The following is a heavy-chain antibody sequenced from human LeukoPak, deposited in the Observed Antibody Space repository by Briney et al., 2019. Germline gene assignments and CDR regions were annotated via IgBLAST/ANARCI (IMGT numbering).Heavy chain of an antibody. J-gene: IGHJ3*02. Sequence: SETLSLTCTVSGGSISSYYWSWIRQPPGKGLEWIGYIYYSGSTNYNPSLKSRVTISVDTSKNQFSLKLSSVTAADTAVYYCAKEVPYSGSYWGAFDIWGQGTMVTVSS. CDR1: GGSISSYY. CDR3: AKEVPYSGSYWGAFDI. V-gene: IGHV4-59*01. CDR2: IYYSGST. D-gene: IGHD1-26*01.